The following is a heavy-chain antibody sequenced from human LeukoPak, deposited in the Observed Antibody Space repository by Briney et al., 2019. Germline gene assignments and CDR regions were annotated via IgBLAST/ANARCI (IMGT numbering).Heavy chain of an antibody. CDR2: IRSKANSYAT. CDR3: TRHAPTAAGTYYYYYYYMDV. D-gene: IGHD6-13*01. V-gene: IGHV3-73*01. Sequence: GGSLRLSCAASGFTFSGSAMHWVCQASGKGLEWVGRIRSKANSYATAYAASVKGRFTISRDDSKNTAYLQMNSLKTEDTAVYYCTRHAPTAAGTYYYYYYYMDVWGKGTTVTVSS. CDR1: GFTFSGSA. J-gene: IGHJ6*03.